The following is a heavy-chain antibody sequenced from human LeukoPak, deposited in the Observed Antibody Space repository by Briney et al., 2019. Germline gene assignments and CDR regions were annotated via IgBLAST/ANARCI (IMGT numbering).Heavy chain of an antibody. CDR1: GGSISSGGYY. Sequence: SETLSLTCTVSGGSISSGGYYWSWIRQHPGKGLEWIGYIYYSGSTYYNPSLKSRVTISVDTSKNQFSLKLSSVTAADTAVYYCATSSWTHRYFDYWGQGTLVTVPS. V-gene: IGHV4-31*03. J-gene: IGHJ4*02. D-gene: IGHD6-13*01. CDR3: ATSSWTHRYFDY. CDR2: IYYSGST.